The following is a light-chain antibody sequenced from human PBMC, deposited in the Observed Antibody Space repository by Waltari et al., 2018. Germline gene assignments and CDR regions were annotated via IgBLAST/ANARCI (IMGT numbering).Light chain of an antibody. CDR3: QSFDSSLSASV. CDR2: GNT. V-gene: IGLV1-40*01. CDR1: SSNFGAGYD. J-gene: IGLJ3*02. Sequence: QSVLTQPPPMSGAPGQTVTIPCTGGSSNFGAGYDVHWYQQFPGTAPKLLIFGNTNRPAGVPGRFSGSRSGTSASLAIAGLQSEDEAVYYCQSFDSSLSASVFGGGTKLTVL.